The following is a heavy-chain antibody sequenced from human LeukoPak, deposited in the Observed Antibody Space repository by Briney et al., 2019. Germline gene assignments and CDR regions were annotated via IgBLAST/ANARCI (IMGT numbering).Heavy chain of an antibody. Sequence: ASVKVSCKASGYTFTGYYMHWVRQAPGQGLEWMGWINPNSGGTNYAQKFQGRVTMTRDTSISTAYMELSRLRSDDTAVYYCARGIEIAVAGNWFDPWGQGTLVTVSS. V-gene: IGHV1-2*02. CDR2: INPNSGGT. CDR1: GYTFTGYY. J-gene: IGHJ5*02. CDR3: ARGIEIAVAGNWFDP. D-gene: IGHD6-19*01.